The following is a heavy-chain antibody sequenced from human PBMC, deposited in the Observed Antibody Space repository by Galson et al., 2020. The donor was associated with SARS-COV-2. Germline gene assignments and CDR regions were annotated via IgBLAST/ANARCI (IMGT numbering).Heavy chain of an antibody. CDR3: ARMGGYGDYPASTLLDY. D-gene: IGHD4-17*01. CDR2: IYTSGST. CDR1: GGSISSGSYY. V-gene: IGHV4-61*02. Sequence: SETLSLTCTVSGGSISSGSYYWSWIRQPAGKGLEWIGRIYTSGSTNYNPSLKSRVTISVDTSKNQFSLKLSSVTAADTAVYYCARMGGYGDYPASTLLDYGGQGTLVTVSS. J-gene: IGHJ4*02.